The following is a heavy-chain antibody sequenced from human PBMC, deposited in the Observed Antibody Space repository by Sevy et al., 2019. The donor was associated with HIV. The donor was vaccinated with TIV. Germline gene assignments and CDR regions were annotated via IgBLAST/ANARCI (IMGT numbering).Heavy chain of an antibody. CDR3: ASLYNGFDY. J-gene: IGHJ4*02. Sequence: GGSLKLSCAASGFTFSSYKMIWVRQAPGKGLEWVSSISSSSTYISYADSVKGRFTISRDNAENSLFLQMNSLRAEDTAVYYCASLYNGFDYWGQGTLVTVSS. V-gene: IGHV3-21*01. CDR2: ISSSSTYI. D-gene: IGHD1-20*01. CDR1: GFTFSSYK.